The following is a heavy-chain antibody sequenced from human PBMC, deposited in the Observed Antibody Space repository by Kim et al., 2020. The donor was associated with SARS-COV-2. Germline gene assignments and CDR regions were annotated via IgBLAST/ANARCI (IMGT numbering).Heavy chain of an antibody. J-gene: IGHJ4*02. CDR2: IYPGDSDT. V-gene: IGHV5-51*01. CDR3: ARQGPEIWFGESPHFDY. D-gene: IGHD3-10*01. Sequence: GESLKISCKGSGYSFTSYWIGWVRQMPGKGLEWMGIIYPGDSDTRYSPSFQGQVTISADKSISTAYLQWSSLKASDTAMYYCARQGPEIWFGESPHFDYWGQGTLVTVSS. CDR1: GYSFTSYW.